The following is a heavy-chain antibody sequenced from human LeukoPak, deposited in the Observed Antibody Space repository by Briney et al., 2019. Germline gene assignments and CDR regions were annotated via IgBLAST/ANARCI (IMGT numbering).Heavy chain of an antibody. CDR3: ARDLTHDAFDI. CDR2: ISSSSSYI. D-gene: IGHD1-14*01. Sequence: GGSLRLSCAASGSTFSSYSMNWVRQAPGKGLEWVSSISSSSSYIYYADSVKGRFTISRDNAKNSLYLQMNSLRAEDTAVYYCARDLTHDAFDIWGQGTMVTVSS. CDR1: GSTFSSYS. J-gene: IGHJ3*02. V-gene: IGHV3-21*01.